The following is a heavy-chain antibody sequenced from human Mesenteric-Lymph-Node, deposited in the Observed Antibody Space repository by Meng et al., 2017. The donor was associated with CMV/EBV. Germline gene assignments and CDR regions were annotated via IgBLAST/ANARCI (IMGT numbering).Heavy chain of an antibody. CDR2: ISGSGGST. Sequence: FSSYAMRWVRQAPGKGLEWVSAISGSGGSTYYADSVKGRFTISRDNSKNTLYLQMNSLRAEDTAVYYCAKDVRTLGYCSSTSCHPLDYWGQGTLVTVSS. V-gene: IGHV3-23*01. CDR3: AKDVRTLGYCSSTSCHPLDY. CDR1: FSSYA. D-gene: IGHD2-2*01. J-gene: IGHJ4*02.